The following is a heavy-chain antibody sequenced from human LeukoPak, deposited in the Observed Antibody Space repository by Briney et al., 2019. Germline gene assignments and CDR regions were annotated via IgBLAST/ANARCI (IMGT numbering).Heavy chain of an antibody. Sequence: GGSLRLSCAASGFTFSSYSMTWVRQAPGKGLEWVSSISSSSSYIYYADSVKGRFTISRDNAKNSLYLQMNSLRAEDTAVYYCARVPNYGDYADYWGQGTLVTVSS. CDR1: GFTFSSYS. CDR3: ARVPNYGDYADY. V-gene: IGHV3-21*01. CDR2: ISSSSSYI. D-gene: IGHD4-17*01. J-gene: IGHJ4*02.